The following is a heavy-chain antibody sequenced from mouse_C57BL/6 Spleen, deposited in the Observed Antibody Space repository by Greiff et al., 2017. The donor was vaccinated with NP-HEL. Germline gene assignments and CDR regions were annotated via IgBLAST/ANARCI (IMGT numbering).Heavy chain of an antibody. D-gene: IGHD1-1*01. CDR3: ARDYYGSSMYYFDY. V-gene: IGHV1-22*01. Sequence: EVQLRQSGPELVKPGASVKMSCKASGYTFTDYNMHWVKQSHGKSLEWIGYINPNNGGTSYNQKFKGKATLTVNKSSSTAYMERRSLTSEDSAVYYCARDYYGSSMYYFDYWGQGTTLTVSS. CDR1: GYTFTDYN. J-gene: IGHJ2*01. CDR2: INPNNGGT.